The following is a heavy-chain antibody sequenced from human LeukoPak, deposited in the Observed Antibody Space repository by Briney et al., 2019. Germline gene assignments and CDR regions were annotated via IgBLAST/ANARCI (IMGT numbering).Heavy chain of an antibody. CDR3: ARDMGHTMIVVDAFDM. D-gene: IGHD3-22*01. CDR2: ISSSGSTI. J-gene: IGHJ3*02. V-gene: IGHV3-48*03. Sequence: GGSLRLSCAASGFTFSSYEMNWVRQAPGKGLEWVSYISSSGSTIYYADSVKGRFTISRDNAKNSLYLQMDSLRDEDTAVYHCARDMGHTMIVVDAFDMWGQGTMVTVSS. CDR1: GFTFSSYE.